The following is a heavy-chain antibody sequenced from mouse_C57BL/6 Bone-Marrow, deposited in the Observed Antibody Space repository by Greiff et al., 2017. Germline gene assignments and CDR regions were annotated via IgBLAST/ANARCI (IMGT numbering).Heavy chain of an antibody. CDR1: GYTFTNYW. CDR2: IYPGGGYT. D-gene: IGHD1-1*01. CDR3: ARSDYYGSSHWYFDV. J-gene: IGHJ1*03. V-gene: IGHV1-63*01. Sequence: VKLVESGAELVRPGTSVKMSCKASGYTFTNYWIGWAKQRPGHGLEWIGDIYPGGGYTNYNEKFKGKATLTADKSSSTAYMQFSSLTSEDSAIYYCARSDYYGSSHWYFDVWGTGTTVTVSS.